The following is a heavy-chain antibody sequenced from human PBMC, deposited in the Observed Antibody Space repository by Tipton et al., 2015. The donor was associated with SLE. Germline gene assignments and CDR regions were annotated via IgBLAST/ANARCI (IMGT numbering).Heavy chain of an antibody. V-gene: IGHV3-7*01. J-gene: IGHJ4*02. CDR2: IDQDGSDK. D-gene: IGHD5-12*01. CDR3: AGDGGYSPDDLNDY. CDR1: GFTFRSYW. Sequence: GSLRLSCLASGFTFRSYWMTWVRQDPGKGLEWVGNIDQDGSDKTYVDSVRGRFTISRDNAKSSPFLQMNSLRAEDTAVYYCAGDGGYSPDDLNDYWGQGTLVTVSS.